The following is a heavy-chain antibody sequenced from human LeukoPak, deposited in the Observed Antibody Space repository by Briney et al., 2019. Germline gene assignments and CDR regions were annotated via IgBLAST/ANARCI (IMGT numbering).Heavy chain of an antibody. V-gene: IGHV1-2*02. D-gene: IGHD3-3*01. Sequence: VASVKVSCKASGYTFTGYYMHWVRQAPGQGLEWMGWINPNSGGTNYAQKFQGRVTMTRDTSISTAYMELSRLRSDDTAVYYCARVNDFWSKTLAFDIWGQGTMVTVSS. CDR3: ARVNDFWSKTLAFDI. CDR1: GYTFTGYY. J-gene: IGHJ3*02. CDR2: INPNSGGT.